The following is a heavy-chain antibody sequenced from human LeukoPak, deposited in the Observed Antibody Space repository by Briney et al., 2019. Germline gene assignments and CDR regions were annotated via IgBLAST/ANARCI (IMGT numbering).Heavy chain of an antibody. CDR3: ARGGPYDSSGYPYYFDY. J-gene: IGHJ4*02. CDR1: GYTFTSYG. V-gene: IGHV1-18*01. CDR2: ISAYNGNT. D-gene: IGHD3-22*01. Sequence: ASVKVSCKASGYTFTSYGISWVRQAPGQGLEWMGWISAYNGNTNYAQKLQGRVTMTTDTSTSTAYMELRSLRSDDTAVYYCARGGPYDSSGYPYYFDYWGQGTLVTVSS.